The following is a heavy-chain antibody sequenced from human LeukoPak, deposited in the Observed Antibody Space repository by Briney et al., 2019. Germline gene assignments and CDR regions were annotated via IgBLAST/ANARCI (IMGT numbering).Heavy chain of an antibody. CDR1: GGSFSGYY. CDR3: ARGQRIRYFDH. V-gene: IGHV4-34*01. Sequence: NPSETLSLTCAVYGGSFSGYYWSWIRQPPGKGLEWIGEINHSGSTNYNPSLKSRVTISVDTSKNQFSLKLSSVTAADTAVYYCARGQRIRYFDHWGQRTLVTVSS. D-gene: IGHD3-9*01. J-gene: IGHJ4*02. CDR2: INHSGST.